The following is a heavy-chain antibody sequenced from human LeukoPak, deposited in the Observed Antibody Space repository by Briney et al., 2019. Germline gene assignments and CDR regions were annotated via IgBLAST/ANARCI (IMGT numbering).Heavy chain of an antibody. CDR1: GGSISSYY. J-gene: IGHJ4*02. V-gene: IGHV4-4*07. Sequence: PSETLSLTCTVSGGSISSYYWSWIRQPAGKGLEWIGRIYTSGSTNYNPSLKSRVTISVDTSKNQFSLKLSSVTAADTAVYYCARDHSVIGKRGERGLSFDYWGQGTLVTVSS. CDR3: ARDHSVIGKRGERGLSFDY. D-gene: IGHD3-10*01. CDR2: IYTSGST.